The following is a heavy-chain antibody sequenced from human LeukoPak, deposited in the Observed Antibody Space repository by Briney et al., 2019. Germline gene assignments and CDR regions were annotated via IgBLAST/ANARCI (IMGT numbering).Heavy chain of an antibody. CDR1: GFTFTSHT. V-gene: IGHV4-59*11. CDR3: ARASDSSGYYISGSPNWFDP. D-gene: IGHD3-22*01. Sequence: KPGGSLRLSCAASGFTFTSHTMNWVRQAPGKGLEWIGYIYYSGSTNYNPSLKSRVTISVDTSKNQFSLKLSSVTAADTAVYYCARASDSSGYYISGSPNWFDPWGQGTLVTVSS. J-gene: IGHJ5*02. CDR2: IYYSGST.